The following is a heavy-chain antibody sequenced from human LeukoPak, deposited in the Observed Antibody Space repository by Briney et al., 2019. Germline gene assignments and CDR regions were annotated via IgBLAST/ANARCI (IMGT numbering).Heavy chain of an antibody. CDR1: GFTFSSYA. J-gene: IGHJ4*02. Sequence: GGSLRLSCAASGFTFSSYAMSWVRQAPGKGLEWASAISGSGGSTYYADSVKGRFTISRDNSKNTLYLQMNSLRAEDTAVYYCGKEVERHFDLKYWGQGALVTVSS. CDR2: ISGSGGST. CDR3: GKEVERHFDLKY. V-gene: IGHV3-23*01.